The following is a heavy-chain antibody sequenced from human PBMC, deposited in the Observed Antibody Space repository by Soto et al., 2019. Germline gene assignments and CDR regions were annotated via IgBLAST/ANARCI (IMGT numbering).Heavy chain of an antibody. CDR2: IYYSGST. J-gene: IGHJ5*01. V-gene: IGHV4-59*08. CDR3: AKTGIAGLFDS. CDR1: GGSISSYY. Sequence: SETPSLTCTVSGGSISSYYWSWIGQPPGEGLEWIGYIYYSGSTNYNPSLKSRVTISVDTSKNQFSLKLSSVTAADTAVYYCAKTGIAGLFDSWGQLTLVFVS.